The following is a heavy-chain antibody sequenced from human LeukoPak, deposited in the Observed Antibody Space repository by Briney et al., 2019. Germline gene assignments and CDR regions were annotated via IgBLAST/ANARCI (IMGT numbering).Heavy chain of an antibody. CDR2: IKSKTDGGTT. Sequence: PGGPLRLSCAASGFTFSNAWMSWVRQAPGKGLEWVGRIKSKTDGGTTDYAAPVKGRFTISRDDSKNTLYLQMNSLKTEDTAVYYCTTDRDSLIVVVPAARSDYWGQGTLVTVSS. CDR3: TTDRDSLIVVVPAARSDY. CDR1: GFTFSNAW. D-gene: IGHD2-2*01. J-gene: IGHJ4*02. V-gene: IGHV3-15*01.